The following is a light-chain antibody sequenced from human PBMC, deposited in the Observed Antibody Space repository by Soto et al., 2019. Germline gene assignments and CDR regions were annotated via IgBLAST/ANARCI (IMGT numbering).Light chain of an antibody. V-gene: IGLV1-40*01. CDR3: QSYDNSLSGLYV. CDR1: SSNIGADYN. Sequence: QSVLTQPPSVSGAPGQRVTISCSGTSSNIGADYNVNWYQQLPGKAPKLLIYGNANRPSGVPDRFSGSKSGTSASLAITGLQAEDEADYYCQSYDNSLSGLYVFGTGTKVT. CDR2: GNA. J-gene: IGLJ1*01.